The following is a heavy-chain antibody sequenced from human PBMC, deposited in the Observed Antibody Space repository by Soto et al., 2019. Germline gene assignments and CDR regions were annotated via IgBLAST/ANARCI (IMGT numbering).Heavy chain of an antibody. CDR3: ARRHPRFDSGL. CDR2: IYYSGDT. D-gene: IGHD3-16*01. V-gene: IGHV4-31*03. J-gene: IGHJ2*01. CDR1: GGSVSSGGQY. Sequence: QVQLQESGPGLVKPSQTLSLTCTVSGGSVSSGGQYWSWIRQHPGKGLEWIGNIYYSGDTYYNPSLSSRLTISVYTSRNPFSRSLSPVTAADTAVYYCARRHPRFDSGLWGRGTLLTVSS.